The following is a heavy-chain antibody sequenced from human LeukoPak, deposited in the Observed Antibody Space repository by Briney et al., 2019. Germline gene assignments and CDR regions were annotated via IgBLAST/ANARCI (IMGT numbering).Heavy chain of an antibody. D-gene: IGHD1-26*01. Sequence: ASVKVSCKASGYTFTSYGISWVGQAPGQGLEWMGWINPNSGGTKYAQKFQGWVTMTRDTSISTAYMELSRLTSDDTAVYYCATSGGGIVGATTTGDYFDYWGQGTLVTVSS. J-gene: IGHJ4*02. V-gene: IGHV1-2*04. CDR1: GYTFTSYG. CDR2: INPNSGGT. CDR3: ATSGGGIVGATTTGDYFDY.